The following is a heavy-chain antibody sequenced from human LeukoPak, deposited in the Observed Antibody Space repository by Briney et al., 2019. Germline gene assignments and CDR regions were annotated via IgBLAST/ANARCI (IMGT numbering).Heavy chain of an antibody. CDR3: AKDRVFELWFEEASPYYFDY. Sequence: PGGSLRLSCAASGFTFSSYGMHWVRQAPGKGLEWVAYIRYDGSNKYYADSVEGRFTISRDISKNTLYLQMNSLRAEDTAVYYCAKDRVFELWFEEASPYYFDYWGQGTLASVSS. CDR2: IRYDGSNK. V-gene: IGHV3-30*02. D-gene: IGHD3-10*01. CDR1: GFTFSSYG. J-gene: IGHJ4*02.